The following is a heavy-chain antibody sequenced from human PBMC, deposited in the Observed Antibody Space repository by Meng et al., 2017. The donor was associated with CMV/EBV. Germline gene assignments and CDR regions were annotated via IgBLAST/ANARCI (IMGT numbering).Heavy chain of an antibody. D-gene: IGHD3-22*01. Sequence: VTGGSISSGDYYWSWIRQPPGKGLEWIGYIYYSGSTYYNPSLKSRVTISVDTSKNQFSLKLSSVTAADTAVYYCAREVVITSDWFDPWGQGTLVTVSS. J-gene: IGHJ5*02. CDR1: GGSISSGDYY. V-gene: IGHV4-30-4*08. CDR3: AREVVITSDWFDP. CDR2: IYYSGST.